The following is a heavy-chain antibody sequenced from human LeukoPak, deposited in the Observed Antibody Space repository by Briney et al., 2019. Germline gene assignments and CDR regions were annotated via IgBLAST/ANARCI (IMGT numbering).Heavy chain of an antibody. CDR2: MYYSGST. V-gene: IGHV4-61*01. J-gene: IGHJ6*04. CDR1: GGSVSSGSYY. D-gene: IGHD4-17*01. Sequence: PSETLSLTCTVSGGSVSSGSYYWSWIRQPPGKGLEWTGFMYYSGSTNYNPSLKSRVTISVDTSKNQFSLKLSSVTAADTAVYYCARHPLTTVNRGGMDVWGKGTTVTVSS. CDR3: ARHPLTTVNRGGMDV.